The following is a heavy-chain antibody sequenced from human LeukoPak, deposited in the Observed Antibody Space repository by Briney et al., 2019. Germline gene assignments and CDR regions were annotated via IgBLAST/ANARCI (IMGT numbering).Heavy chain of an antibody. CDR3: GRIIYSGTFYPENY. V-gene: IGHV1-18*04. CDR1: GYTFSDYG. D-gene: IGHD1-26*01. J-gene: IGHJ4*02. Sequence: ASVKVSCKASGYTFSDYGITWVRQAPGQGLEWMGWISAQNEDTNYARKFKGRVIMTTDTSTSTAYMELRSLRSDDTAVYYCGRIIYSGTFYPENYWGQGTLVTVSS. CDR2: ISAQNEDT.